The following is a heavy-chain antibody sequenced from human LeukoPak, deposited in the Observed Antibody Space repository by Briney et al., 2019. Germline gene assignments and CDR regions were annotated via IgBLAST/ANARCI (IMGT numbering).Heavy chain of an antibody. J-gene: IGHJ4*02. Sequence: GGSLRLSCAASGFTFSSYSMNWVRQAPGKGLEWVSSISSSSSYIYYGDSVKGRFTISRDNAKNSLYLQMNSLRAEDTAVYYCARGTPYYYDSSGNAGPFDYWGQGTLVTVSS. D-gene: IGHD3-22*01. CDR3: ARGTPYYYDSSGNAGPFDY. CDR1: GFTFSSYS. CDR2: ISSSSSYI. V-gene: IGHV3-21*01.